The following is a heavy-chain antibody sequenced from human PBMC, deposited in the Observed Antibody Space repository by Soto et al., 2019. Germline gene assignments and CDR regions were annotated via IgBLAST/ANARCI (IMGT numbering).Heavy chain of an antibody. V-gene: IGHV2-5*02. CDR2: IFGDDDK. Sequence: QITLRESGPTLVSPTQTLTLTCTFSGFSLTRSGVGVGWIRQPPGKALEWLALIFGDDDKRYSPSLRNRLTITKDTSKNQVVLTTIAMDPEDTATYYCAPRGMYFYFGSWGQGTLVTVSS. J-gene: IGHJ4*02. CDR1: GFSLTRSGVG. CDR3: APRGMYFYFGS. D-gene: IGHD2-8*01.